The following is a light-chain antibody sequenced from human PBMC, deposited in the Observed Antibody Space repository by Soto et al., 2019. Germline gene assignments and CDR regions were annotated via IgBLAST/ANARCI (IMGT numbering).Light chain of an antibody. CDR1: QTVSNN. J-gene: IGKJ1*01. CDR3: QQYNNWPPWT. Sequence: EIVMTQFPATLSVSPGERATLSCRASQTVSNNLAWYQQKPGQAPRLLIYGASTRASGIPSRSSGSGSGAEFTLTISTLHSEDFAVYYCQQYNNWPPWTFGQGTKVEIK. V-gene: IGKV3D-15*01. CDR2: GAS.